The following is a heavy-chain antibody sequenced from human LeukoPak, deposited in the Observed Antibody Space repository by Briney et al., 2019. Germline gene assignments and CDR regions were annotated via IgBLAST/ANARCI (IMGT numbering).Heavy chain of an antibody. J-gene: IGHJ3*02. V-gene: IGHV3-21*01. D-gene: IGHD2-15*01. CDR1: GFTFSSYS. Sequence: GGSLRLSCAASGFTFSSYSMNWVRQAPGKGLEWVSSISSSSSYIYYADSVKGRFTISRDNAKNSLYLQMNSLRAEDTAVYYCAGDRTVAANDAFDIWGQGTMVTVSS. CDR3: AGDRTVAANDAFDI. CDR2: ISSSSSYI.